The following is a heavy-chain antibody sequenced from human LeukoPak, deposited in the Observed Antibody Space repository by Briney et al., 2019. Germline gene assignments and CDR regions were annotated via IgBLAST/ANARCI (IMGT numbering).Heavy chain of an antibody. Sequence: GGSLRLSCAASGFTFSSYSMNWVRQAPGKGLEWVSYISSSSSTIYYADSVKGRFTISRDNAKNSLYLQMNSLRAEDTAVYYCARLAVTTRDYHYYYYMDVWGKGTTVTVSS. J-gene: IGHJ6*03. V-gene: IGHV3-48*04. CDR1: GFTFSSYS. CDR3: ARLAVTTRDYHYYYYMDV. D-gene: IGHD4-17*01. CDR2: ISSSSSTI.